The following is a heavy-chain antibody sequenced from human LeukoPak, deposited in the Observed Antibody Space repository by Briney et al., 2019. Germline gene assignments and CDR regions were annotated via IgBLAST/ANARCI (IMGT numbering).Heavy chain of an antibody. D-gene: IGHD2-21*02. V-gene: IGHV3-15*01. Sequence: KSGGSLRLSCLGSGFTFNDAYMNWVRQAPGKGLEWVGRVKSIRDGGTTDDTAPVKGRFTISRDDSKRTVYLQMNSLKTEDTAVYFCTARVVTTNEFWGQGTLVTVSS. CDR2: VKSIRDGGTT. J-gene: IGHJ4*02. CDR1: GFTFNDAY. CDR3: TARVVTTNEF.